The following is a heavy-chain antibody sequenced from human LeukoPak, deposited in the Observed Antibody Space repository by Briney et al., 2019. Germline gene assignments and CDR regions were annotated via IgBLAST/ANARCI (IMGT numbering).Heavy chain of an antibody. V-gene: IGHV1-8*03. J-gene: IGHJ4*02. CDR2: MNPNSGNT. D-gene: IGHD6-19*01. CDR1: GYTFTSYD. Sequence: ASVKLSCNASGYTFTSYDINWVRQATGQGIEWMGWMNPNSGNTGYAQKFQGRVTITRNTSISTAYMELSSLRSEDTAVYYCARAKLGYSSGWSDYWGQGTLVTVSS. CDR3: ARAKLGYSSGWSDY.